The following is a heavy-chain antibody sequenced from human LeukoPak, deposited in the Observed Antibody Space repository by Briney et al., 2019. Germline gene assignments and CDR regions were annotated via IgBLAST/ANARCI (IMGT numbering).Heavy chain of an antibody. V-gene: IGHV3-23*01. J-gene: IGHJ4*02. D-gene: IGHD1-1*01. CDR2: ASYYVGKQ. CDR1: GFTSSDYA. Sequence: GGSLTLSCAASGFTSSDYAMSWVRLAPGKGLEWVSTASYYVGKQYHADSVRGRFTVSRDNSKNTVSLQMSSLRVEDTGIYYCAKAGIGADGAGFLCEYWGQGTLVTVSS. CDR3: AKAGIGADGAGFLCEY.